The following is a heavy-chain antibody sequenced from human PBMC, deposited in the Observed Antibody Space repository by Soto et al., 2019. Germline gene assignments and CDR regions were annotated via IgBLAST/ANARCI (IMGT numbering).Heavy chain of an antibody. CDR3: AGLGELSPNYYYYYMDV. Sequence: SETLSLTCTVSGGSISGYYLSWIRQPPGKGLEWIGYIYYSGSTNYNPSLKSRVSISVDTSKNQFSLKLSSVTAADTAVYYCAGLGELSPNYYYYYMDVWGKGTTVTVSS. V-gene: IGHV4-59*08. J-gene: IGHJ6*03. CDR2: IYYSGST. CDR1: GGSISGYY. D-gene: IGHD3-16*02.